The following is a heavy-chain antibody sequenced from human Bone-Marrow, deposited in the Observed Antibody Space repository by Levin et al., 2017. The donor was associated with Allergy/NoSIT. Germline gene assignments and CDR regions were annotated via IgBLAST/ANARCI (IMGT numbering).Heavy chain of an antibody. V-gene: IGHV3-33*01. CDR3: ARDRLPYGDFVSPWFDP. CDR2: IWYDGRNI. CDR1: GFTLSNYG. D-gene: IGHD4-17*01. Sequence: HPGGSLRLSCAVSGFTLSNYGMHWVRQAPGKGPEWVAVIWYDGRNIFYRDSVKGRFTISRDNYKNTLYLQMDSLRGEDTAVYYCARDRLPYGDFVSPWFDPMSQGTLVIVSS. J-gene: IGHJ5*02.